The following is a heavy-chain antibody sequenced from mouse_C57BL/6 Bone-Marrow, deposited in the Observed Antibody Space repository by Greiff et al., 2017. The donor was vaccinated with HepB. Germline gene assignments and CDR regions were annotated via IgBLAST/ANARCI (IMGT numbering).Heavy chain of an antibody. Sequence: QVTLKESGPGILQPSQTLSLTCSFSGFSLSTFGMGVGWIRQPSGKGLEWLAHIWWDDDKYYNPALKSRLTISKDTSKNQVFLKIANVDTADTATYYCARIDYYYGSSLPYAMDYWGQGTSVTVSS. D-gene: IGHD1-1*01. J-gene: IGHJ4*01. CDR3: ARIDYYYGSSLPYAMDY. CDR1: GFSLSTFGMG. CDR2: IWWDDDK. V-gene: IGHV8-8*01.